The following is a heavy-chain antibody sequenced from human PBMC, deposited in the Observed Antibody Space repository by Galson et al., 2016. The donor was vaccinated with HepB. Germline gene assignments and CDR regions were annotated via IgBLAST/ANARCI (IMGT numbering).Heavy chain of an antibody. J-gene: IGHJ1*01. Sequence: SLRLSCAASGFTFSRFWMNWVRQAPGKGLEWVASIKEDGSKTFYVDSVKGRFTMSRDNVEESVSLQMNSLIAEDTAVYYCAKYGDEAGWNFHHWGQGTLVTVSS. D-gene: IGHD6-19*01. V-gene: IGHV3-7*03. CDR1: GFTFSRFW. CDR2: IKEDGSKT. CDR3: AKYGDEAGWNFHH.